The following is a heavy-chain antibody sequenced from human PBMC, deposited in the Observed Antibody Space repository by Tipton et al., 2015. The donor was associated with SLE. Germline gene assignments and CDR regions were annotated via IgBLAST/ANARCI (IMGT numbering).Heavy chain of an antibody. J-gene: IGHJ4*02. Sequence: QLVQSGAEVKKPGASVKVSCKASGYTFTSYYIHWVRQAPGQGLEWMGIINPSGGSTSYAQKFQGRVTMTRDTSTSTVYMELSSLRSEDTAVYYCARSIKTYSGYDYGYDSSGYTYYFDYWGQGTLVTVSS. CDR3: ARSIKTYSGYDYGYDSSGYTYYFDY. D-gene: IGHD3-22*01. CDR1: GYTFTSYY. CDR2: INPSGGST. V-gene: IGHV1-46*03.